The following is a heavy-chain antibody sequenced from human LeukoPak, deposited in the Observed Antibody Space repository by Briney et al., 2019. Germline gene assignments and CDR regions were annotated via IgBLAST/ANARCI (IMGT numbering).Heavy chain of an antibody. V-gene: IGHV3-53*01. Sequence: GGSLRLSCAASGLTVSSNYMNWVRQAPGKGLEWVSVIYSGGSTYYTDSEKGRFTISRHNSKNTLYLQMNCLRAEDAAVYYCAGAQGISARWWGQGTLVTVSS. D-gene: IGHD6-6*01. CDR1: GLTVSSNY. J-gene: IGHJ4*02. CDR2: IYSGGST. CDR3: AGAQGISARW.